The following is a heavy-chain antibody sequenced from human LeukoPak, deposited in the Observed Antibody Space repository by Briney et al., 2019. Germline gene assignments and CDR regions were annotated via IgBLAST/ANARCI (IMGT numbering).Heavy chain of an antibody. Sequence: SETLSLTCTVSGGSISNYYWSWIRQPPGKGLEWIGYIYNSGSANYYPSLKSRATISIDTSKNQFSLKLTSVTAADTAVYFCARYCSGGDCPDAFDIWGQGTMVTVSS. V-gene: IGHV4-59*01. J-gene: IGHJ3*02. CDR3: ARYCSGGDCPDAFDI. D-gene: IGHD2-15*01. CDR2: IYNSGSA. CDR1: GGSISNYY.